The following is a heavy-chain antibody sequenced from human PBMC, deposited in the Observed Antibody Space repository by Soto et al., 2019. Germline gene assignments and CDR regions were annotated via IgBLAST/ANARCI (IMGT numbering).Heavy chain of an antibody. D-gene: IGHD5-18*01. CDR2: ISGSGGST. CDR3: ARDFYGGYTYGPGDY. CDR1: GFTFSSYA. Sequence: PGGSLRLSXAASGFTFSSYAMSWVRQAPGKGLEWVSAISGSGGSTYYADSVKGRFTISRDNAKRSLYLQMNSLRAEDTAVYYCARDFYGGYTYGPGDYWGQGALVTVSS. V-gene: IGHV3-23*01. J-gene: IGHJ4*02.